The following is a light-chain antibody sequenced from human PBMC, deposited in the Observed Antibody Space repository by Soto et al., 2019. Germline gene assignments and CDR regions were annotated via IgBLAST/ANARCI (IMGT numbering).Light chain of an antibody. CDR1: QDITNY. Sequence: DIQMTQSPSSLSASVGDRVTITCQASQDITNYLNWYQQKPGKAPKLLIYDASNLETGVPSRFSGSGSETDFTFTISSLQPEDVATYYCQQYDHLPLTFGGGTKVAIK. CDR3: QQYDHLPLT. J-gene: IGKJ4*01. CDR2: DAS. V-gene: IGKV1-33*01.